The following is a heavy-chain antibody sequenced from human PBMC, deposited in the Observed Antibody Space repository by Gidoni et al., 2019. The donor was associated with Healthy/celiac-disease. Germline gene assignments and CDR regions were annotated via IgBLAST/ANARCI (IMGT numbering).Heavy chain of an antibody. CDR1: GASISSGSYH. Sequence: QVQLQESGPGLVKPSQTLSLTCTVSGASISSGSYHWSWIRQPAGKGLEWIGRIYTRGSTNYNPSLKSRVTISVDTSKNQFSLKLSSVTAADTAVYYCARGYYDFWSGYPLRVRYYGMDVWGQGTTVTVSS. J-gene: IGHJ6*02. D-gene: IGHD3-3*01. V-gene: IGHV4-61*02. CDR2: IYTRGST. CDR3: ARGYYDFWSGYPLRVRYYGMDV.